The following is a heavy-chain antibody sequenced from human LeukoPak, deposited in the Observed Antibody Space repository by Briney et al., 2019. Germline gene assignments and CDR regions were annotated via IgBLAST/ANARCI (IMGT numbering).Heavy chain of an antibody. V-gene: IGHV1-18*01. CDR1: GYTFTSYG. Sequence: ASVKVSCKASGYTFTSYGISWVRQAPGQGLEWMGWISAYNGNTNYAQKLQGRVTMTTDTSTSTAYMELSSLRSDDTAVYYCARGREGRITIFGVVISDFDYWGQGTLVTVSS. D-gene: IGHD3-3*01. CDR2: ISAYNGNT. CDR3: ARGREGRITIFGVVISDFDY. J-gene: IGHJ4*02.